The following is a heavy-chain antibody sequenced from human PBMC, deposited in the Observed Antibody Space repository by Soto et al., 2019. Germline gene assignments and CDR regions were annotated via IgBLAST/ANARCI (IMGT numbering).Heavy chain of an antibody. CDR1: GYTFTSYG. J-gene: IGHJ4*02. CDR3: ARGRYGDY. Sequence: QVHLVQSGAEVKKPGASVKVSCKASGYTFTSYGITWVRQAPGQGLEWMGWISAHNGNTDYAQKLQGRVIVTRDTSTSTAYMELRSLRSYDTAVDYCARGRYGDYWGQGALVTVSS. V-gene: IGHV1-18*01. D-gene: IGHD1-1*01. CDR2: ISAHNGNT.